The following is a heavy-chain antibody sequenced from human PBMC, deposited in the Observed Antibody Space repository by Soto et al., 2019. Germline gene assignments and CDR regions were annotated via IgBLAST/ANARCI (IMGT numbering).Heavy chain of an antibody. CDR3: ARPYCDSTSCYTDWFDP. CDR1: GYSFSTYD. Sequence: QVQLVQSGAEVKTPGASVKVSCTASGYSFSTYDINWVRQAAGQGLEWMGWVNPKSGNTDYAQRFRGRVTMTSNTSISTAYMELSALTPEDTAVYYCARPYCDSTSCYTDWFDPWGQGTLVTVSS. CDR2: VNPKSGNT. J-gene: IGHJ5*02. D-gene: IGHD2-2*02. V-gene: IGHV1-8*01.